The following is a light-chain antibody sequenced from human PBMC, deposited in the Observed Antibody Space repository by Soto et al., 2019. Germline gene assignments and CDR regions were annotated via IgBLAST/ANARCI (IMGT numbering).Light chain of an antibody. Sequence: QSALTQPPSASGSPGQSVTISCTGTSSDVGAYQYVSWYQQHEGKAPKLVIYEVTKRPSGVPDRFPGSKSANTASLTVPGLQAEDEADYYCSSFASSNTWVFGGGTKLTVL. CDR2: EVT. CDR1: SSDVGAYQY. V-gene: IGLV2-8*01. CDR3: SSFASSNTWV. J-gene: IGLJ3*02.